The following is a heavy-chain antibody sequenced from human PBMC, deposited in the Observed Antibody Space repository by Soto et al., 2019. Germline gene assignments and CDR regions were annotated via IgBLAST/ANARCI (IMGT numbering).Heavy chain of an antibody. CDR2: IIPILGIA. Sequence: SVKVSCKASGGTFSSYAISWVRQAPGQGLEWMGRIIPILGIANYAQKFQGRVTITADKSTSTAYMELSSLRSEDTAVYYCARVVVVPAAMALSTYGMDVWGQGTTVTVSS. CDR1: GGTFSSYA. V-gene: IGHV1-69*04. J-gene: IGHJ6*02. D-gene: IGHD2-2*01. CDR3: ARVVVVPAAMALSTYGMDV.